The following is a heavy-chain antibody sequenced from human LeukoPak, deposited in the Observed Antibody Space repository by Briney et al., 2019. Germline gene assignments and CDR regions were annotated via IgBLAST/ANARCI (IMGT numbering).Heavy chain of an antibody. Sequence: PSDTLSLTCAVSGVSISPYYWAWIRQPPGKGLEWIAYIHTSGSNNQYPSLKSRVTISVDKSKNHFSLRLTSVTAADTAVYYCARLSAAVHLGAFDLWGQGTMVTVSS. D-gene: IGHD3-3*01. CDR2: IHTSGSN. CDR3: ARLSAAVHLGAFDL. J-gene: IGHJ3*01. CDR1: GVSISPYY. V-gene: IGHV4-4*09.